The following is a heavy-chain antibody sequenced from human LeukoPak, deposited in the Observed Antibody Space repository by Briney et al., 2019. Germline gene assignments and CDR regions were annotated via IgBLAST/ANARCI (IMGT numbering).Heavy chain of an antibody. Sequence: PGGSLRLSCAASGLTFSRYWLTWVRQAPGKGLEWVANINQDGSDENYVDSVRGRFTVSRDNAKNSLYLQMNSLRAEDTAVYYCAREVAAPYFDYWGQGTLVTVSS. V-gene: IGHV3-7*01. D-gene: IGHD6-19*01. CDR1: GLTFSRYW. J-gene: IGHJ4*02. CDR2: INQDGSDE. CDR3: AREVAAPYFDY.